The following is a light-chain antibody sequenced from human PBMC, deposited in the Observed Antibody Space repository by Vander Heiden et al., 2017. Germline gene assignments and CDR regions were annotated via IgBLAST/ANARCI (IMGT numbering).Light chain of an antibody. Sequence: QPVLTQPPSASASLGASVTLTCTLSSGYSYYKVDWDQKRPGKGPRFVMRVGTGGIVGSKGDGIPDRFSVLGSGLNRYLTIKNIQEEDESDYHCGADHGSGSNFVWVFGGGTKLTVL. CDR3: GADHGSGSNFVWV. CDR1: SGYSYYK. J-gene: IGLJ2*01. CDR2: VGTGGIVG. V-gene: IGLV9-49*01.